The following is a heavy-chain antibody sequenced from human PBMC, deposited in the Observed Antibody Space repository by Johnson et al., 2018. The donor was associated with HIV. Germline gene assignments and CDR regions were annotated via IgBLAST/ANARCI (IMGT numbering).Heavy chain of an antibody. D-gene: IGHD1-26*01. V-gene: IGHV3-66*02. Sequence: EVQLVESGGGVVQPGGSLRLSCVASGFTVSSNYMSWVRQAPGKGLEWVSAISGSGGSTYYADSVKGRFTISRDNSKNTLYLQMNSPRVEDTAVYYCARVRSGRENAFDIWGQGTMVTVSS. J-gene: IGHJ3*02. CDR1: GFTVSSNY. CDR2: ISGSGGST. CDR3: ARVRSGRENAFDI.